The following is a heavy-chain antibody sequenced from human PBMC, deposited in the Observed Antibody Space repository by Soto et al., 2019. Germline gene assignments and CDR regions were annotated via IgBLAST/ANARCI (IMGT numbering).Heavy chain of an antibody. D-gene: IGHD3-22*01. CDR2: IIPIFGTA. Sequence: GASVKVSCKASGGTFSSYAISWVRQAPGQGLEWMGGIIPIFGTANYAQKFQGRVTITADESTSTAYMELSSLRSEDTAVYYCASPQPDSSGSHHLYYFDYWGQGTLVTVSS. J-gene: IGHJ4*02. V-gene: IGHV1-69*13. CDR1: GGTFSSYA. CDR3: ASPQPDSSGSHHLYYFDY.